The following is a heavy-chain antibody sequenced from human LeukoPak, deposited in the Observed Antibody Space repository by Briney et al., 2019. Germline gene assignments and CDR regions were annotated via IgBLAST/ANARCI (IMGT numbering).Heavy chain of an antibody. D-gene: IGHD3-22*01. V-gene: IGHV4-34*01. CDR2: INHSGST. CDR1: GGSFSGYY. Sequence: PSETLSLTCAVYGGSFSGYYWSWIRQPPGKGLEWIGEINHSGSTNYNPSLKSRVTISVDTSKNQFSLKLSSVTAADTAVYYCARRRITMIVVGYNWFDPWGLGTLVTVSS. CDR3: ARRRITMIVVGYNWFDP. J-gene: IGHJ5*02.